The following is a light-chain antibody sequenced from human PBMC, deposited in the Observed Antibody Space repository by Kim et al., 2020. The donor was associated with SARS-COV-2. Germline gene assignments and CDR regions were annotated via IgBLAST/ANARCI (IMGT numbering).Light chain of an antibody. CDR3: QAWDSSTVV. Sequence: SVSPGKTASITCSGDKLGDKYACWYQQKPGQSPVLVIYQDSKRPSGIPERFSGSNSGNTATLTISGTQAMDEADYYGQAWDSSTVVFGGGTKLTVL. V-gene: IGLV3-1*01. CDR2: QDS. J-gene: IGLJ2*01. CDR1: KLGDKY.